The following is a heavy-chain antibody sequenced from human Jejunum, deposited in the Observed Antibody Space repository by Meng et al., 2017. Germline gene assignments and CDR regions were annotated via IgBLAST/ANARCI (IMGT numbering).Heavy chain of an antibody. CDR2: IYSGGST. V-gene: IGHV3-66*02. D-gene: IGHD7-27*01. J-gene: IGHJ3*02. CDR3: TRTNWDAFDI. CDR1: GIPVSSSY. Sequence: GESLKISCAASGIPVSSSYMRWVRQAPGTGLEWVSVIYSGGSTYYADSVKGRFTISRDSSKNTLYLQMTSLRAEDTAVYYCTRTNWDAFDIWGQGTLVTVSS.